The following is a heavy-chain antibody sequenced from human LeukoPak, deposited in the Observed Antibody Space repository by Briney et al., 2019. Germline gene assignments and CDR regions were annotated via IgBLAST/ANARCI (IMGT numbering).Heavy chain of an antibody. Sequence: GEALQISFKGSGYSFTSYWIGWGRQMPGKGVEWMGIIYPGDSDTRYSPSFQGQVTISADKSISTAYLQWSSLKASDTAMYYCARHADSSGYLPYFDYWGQGTLVTVSS. CDR1: GYSFTSYW. V-gene: IGHV5-51*01. J-gene: IGHJ4*02. CDR2: IYPGDSDT. CDR3: ARHADSSGYLPYFDY. D-gene: IGHD3-22*01.